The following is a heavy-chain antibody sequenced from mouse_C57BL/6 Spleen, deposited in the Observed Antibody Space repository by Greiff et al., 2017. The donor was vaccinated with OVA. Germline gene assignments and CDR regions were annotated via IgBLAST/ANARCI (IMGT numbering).Heavy chain of an antibody. CDR1: GYTFTDYY. CDR2: INPNNGGT. Sequence: EVQLQQSGPELVKPGASVKISCKASGYTFTDYYMNWVKQSHGKSLEWIGDINPNNGGTSYNQKFKGKATLTVDKSSSTAYMELRSLTAEDSAVYYCARLGVGDFDYWGQGTTLTVSS. D-gene: IGHD1-1*01. J-gene: IGHJ2*01. V-gene: IGHV1-26*01. CDR3: ARLGVGDFDY.